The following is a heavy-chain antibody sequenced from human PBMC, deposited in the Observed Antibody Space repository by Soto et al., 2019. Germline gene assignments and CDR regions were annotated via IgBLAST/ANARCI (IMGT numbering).Heavy chain of an antibody. CDR2: INHSGSI. CDR3: ARVSGTTVTRNWFVP. D-gene: IGHD4-17*01. V-gene: IGHV4-34*01. CDR1: GGSFSGYY. J-gene: IGHJ5*02. Sequence: QVQLQQWGAGLLKPSGTLSLTCAVYGGSFSGYYWTWIRQPPGKGLGWIGEINHSGSINYNPSLKSRVTISVDTSKNQFSLKLASVTAADTAVYYCARVSGTTVTRNWFVPWGQGTLVTVSS.